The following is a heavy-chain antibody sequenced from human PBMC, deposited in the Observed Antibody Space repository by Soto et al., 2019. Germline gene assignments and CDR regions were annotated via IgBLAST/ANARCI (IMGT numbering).Heavy chain of an antibody. D-gene: IGHD6-6*01. V-gene: IGHV1-8*01. J-gene: IGHJ6*03. CDR2: MNPNSGNT. CDR3: ASRGKSWGSSSSYYYMDV. CDR1: GYTFTSYD. Sequence: GASVKVSCKASGYTFTSYDINWVRQATGQGLEWMGWMNPNSGNTGYAQKFQGRDTMTRNTSISTAYMELSSLRSEDTAVYYCASRGKSWGSSSSYYYMDVWGKGTTVTVSS.